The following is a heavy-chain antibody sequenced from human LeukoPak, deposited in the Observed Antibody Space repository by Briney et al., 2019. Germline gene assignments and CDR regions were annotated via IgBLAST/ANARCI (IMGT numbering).Heavy chain of an antibody. J-gene: IGHJ6*02. CDR1: GFTFSSYG. V-gene: IGHV3-23*01. D-gene: IGHD2-21*01. CDR3: ARYCGGDCYGMDV. Sequence: GGSLRLSCAASGFTFSSYGMSWVRQAPGKGLEWVSAIGGRDGSTYYADSVKGRFTISRDNAKNSLYLQMNSLRAEDTAVYYCARYCGGDCYGMDVWGQGTTVTVSS. CDR2: IGGRDGST.